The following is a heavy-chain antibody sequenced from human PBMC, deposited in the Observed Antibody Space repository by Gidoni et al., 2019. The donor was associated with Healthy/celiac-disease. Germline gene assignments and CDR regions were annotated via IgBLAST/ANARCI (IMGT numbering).Heavy chain of an antibody. CDR1: GGSFCGYY. V-gene: IGHV4-34*01. CDR2: INHSGST. D-gene: IGHD6-6*01. Sequence: QVQLQQWGAGLSKPSETLSLTCAVYGGSFCGYYWRWIRQPPGKGLEWMGEINHSGSTNYNPSLKSRVTISVDTSKNQFSLKLSSVTAADTAVYYCARGTRIAARPTRFDYWGQGTLVTVSS. J-gene: IGHJ4*02. CDR3: ARGTRIAARPTRFDY.